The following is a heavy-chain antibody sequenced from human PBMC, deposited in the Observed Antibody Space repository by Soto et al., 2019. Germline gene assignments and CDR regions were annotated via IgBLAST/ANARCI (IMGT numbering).Heavy chain of an antibody. CDR1: GGSISSGGYY. CDR2: IYYSGST. V-gene: IGHV4-31*03. J-gene: IGHJ4*02. D-gene: IGHD4-4*01. Sequence: PSETLSLTCTVSGGSISSGGYYWSWIRQHPGKGLEWIGYIYYSGSTYYNPSLKSRVTISVDTSKNQFSLKLSSVTAADTAVYYCARSQLLTTVTSPNFDYWGQGTLVTVSS. CDR3: ARSQLLTTVTSPNFDY.